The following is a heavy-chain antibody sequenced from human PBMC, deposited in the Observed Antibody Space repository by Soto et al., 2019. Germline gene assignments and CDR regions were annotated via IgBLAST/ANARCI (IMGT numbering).Heavy chain of an antibody. CDR1: GGSISSGVYY. D-gene: IGHD2-15*01. CDR3: ARALTGYSVSNWFDP. V-gene: IGHV4-31*03. Sequence: PSETLSLTCTVSGGSISSGVYYWSWIRQHPGKGLERIGGIYYSGSTYYNPSLKSRVTLSVDTSKNQFSLRLSSVTAADTAVYYCARALTGYSVSNWFDPWGQGTLVTVSS. CDR2: IYYSGST. J-gene: IGHJ5*02.